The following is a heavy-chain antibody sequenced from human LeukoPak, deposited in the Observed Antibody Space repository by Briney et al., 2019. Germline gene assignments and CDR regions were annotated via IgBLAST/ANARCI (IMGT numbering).Heavy chain of an antibody. V-gene: IGHV3-21*01. J-gene: IGHJ6*02. CDR3: AREVLIATITNYGMDV. Sequence: GGSLRLSCAASGFTFSSYSMNWVRQAPGKGLEWVSSISSSSSYIYYADSAKGRFTISRDNAKNSLYLQMNSLRAEDTAVYYCAREVLIATITNYGMDVWGQGTTVTVSS. CDR1: GFTFSSYS. D-gene: IGHD5-24*01. CDR2: ISSSSSYI.